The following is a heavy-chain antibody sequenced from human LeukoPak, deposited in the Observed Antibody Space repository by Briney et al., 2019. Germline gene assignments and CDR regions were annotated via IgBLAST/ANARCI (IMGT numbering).Heavy chain of an antibody. CDR1: GFTFSSYA. CDR3: AKGNWVYYDSSGYPFDY. V-gene: IGHV3-23*01. Sequence: PGGSLRLSCAASGFTFSSYAMSWVRQAPGKGLEWVSAISGSGGSTYYADSVKGRFTISRDNSKNTLYLQMNSLRAEDTAVYYCAKGNWVYYDSSGYPFDYWGQGTLVTVSS. J-gene: IGHJ4*02. D-gene: IGHD3-22*01. CDR2: ISGSGGST.